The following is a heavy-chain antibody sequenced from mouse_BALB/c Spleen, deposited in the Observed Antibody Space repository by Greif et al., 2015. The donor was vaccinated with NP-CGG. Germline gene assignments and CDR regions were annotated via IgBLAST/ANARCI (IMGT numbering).Heavy chain of an antibody. J-gene: IGHJ3*01. Sequence: EVQLQESGPELVKPGASVKISCKASGYSFTGYFMNWVMQSHGKSLEWIGRINPYNGDTFYNQKFKGKATLTVDKSSSTAHMELRSLASEDSAVYYCARSGHYGSSYGDWFAYWGQGTLVTVSA. CDR3: ARSGHYGSSYGDWFAY. CDR1: GYSFTGYF. CDR2: INPYNGDT. V-gene: IGHV1-20*02. D-gene: IGHD1-1*01.